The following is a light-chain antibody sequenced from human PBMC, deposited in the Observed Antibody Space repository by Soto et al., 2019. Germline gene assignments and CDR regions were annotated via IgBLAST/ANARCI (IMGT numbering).Light chain of an antibody. V-gene: IGKV1-5*03. Sequence: DIQMTQSPSTLSGSVGDRVTITCRASQTISSWLAWYQQKPGKAPKLLVYKASTLKSGVPSRFSGSGSGTEFTLTISSLQPDDFATYYCQQYHSRRTFGQGTKVDI. CDR3: QQYHSRRT. CDR2: KAS. CDR1: QTISSW. J-gene: IGKJ1*01.